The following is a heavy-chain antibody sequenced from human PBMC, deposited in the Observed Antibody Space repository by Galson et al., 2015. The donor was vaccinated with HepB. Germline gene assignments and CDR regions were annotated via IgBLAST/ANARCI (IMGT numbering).Heavy chain of an antibody. CDR1: GYTFTSNG. D-gene: IGHD4-11*01. J-gene: IGHJ4*02. Sequence: SVKVSCKASGYTFTSNGISWVRQAPGQGLEWMGWISTNSGNTKYAQKLQGRVTLTADTSTRTAYMELRRLRAADTAVYYCAAADYSTYNFDYWGQGTLVTVSS. CDR2: ISTNSGNT. CDR3: AAADYSTYNFDY. V-gene: IGHV1-18*04.